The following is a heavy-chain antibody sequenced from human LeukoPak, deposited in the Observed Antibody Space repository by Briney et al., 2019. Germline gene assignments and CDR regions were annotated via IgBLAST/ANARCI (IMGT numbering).Heavy chain of an antibody. J-gene: IGHJ5*02. CDR3: ARDWVAYYYDSSGYPENGGPNWFDP. Sequence: GASVKVSCKASGYTFTSYYMHWVRQAPGQGLEWMGIINPSGGSTSYAQKFQGRVTMTRDTSTSTVYMELSSLRSEDTAVYYCARDWVAYYYDSSGYPENGGPNWFDPWGQGTLVTVSS. D-gene: IGHD3-22*01. CDR2: INPSGGST. CDR1: GYTFTSYY. V-gene: IGHV1-46*01.